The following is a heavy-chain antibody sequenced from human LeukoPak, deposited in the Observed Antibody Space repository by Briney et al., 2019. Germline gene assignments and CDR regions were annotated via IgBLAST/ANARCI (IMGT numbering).Heavy chain of an antibody. D-gene: IGHD2-2*01. CDR1: GYTFTSYG. Sequence: ASVKVSCKASGYTFTSYGKRWVRQAPGQGLEGMGWISAYNDNTNYAQKLQRRVTMTTDTSTSTAYMELRSLRSDDTAVYYCAREAPASDGHYGMDVWGKGTTVTVSS. J-gene: IGHJ6*04. CDR3: AREAPASDGHYGMDV. CDR2: ISAYNDNT. V-gene: IGHV1-18*04.